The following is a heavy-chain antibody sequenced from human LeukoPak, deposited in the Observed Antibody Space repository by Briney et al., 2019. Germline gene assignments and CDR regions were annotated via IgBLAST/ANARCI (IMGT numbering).Heavy chain of an antibody. CDR2: MNPNSGNT. Sequence: GASVKVSCKASGGTFNSYAISWVRQATGQGLEWMGWMNPNSGNTGYAQKFQGRVTITRNTSISTAYMELSSLRSEDTAVYYCARVPRVGATIYYYYMDVWGKGTTVTVSS. CDR1: GGTFNSYA. CDR3: ARVPRVGATIYYYYMDV. J-gene: IGHJ6*03. V-gene: IGHV1-8*03. D-gene: IGHD5-12*01.